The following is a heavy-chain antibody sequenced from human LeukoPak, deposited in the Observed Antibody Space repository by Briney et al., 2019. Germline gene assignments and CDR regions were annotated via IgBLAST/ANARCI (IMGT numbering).Heavy chain of an antibody. CDR3: ARDRWDYCSGGSCLWSWFDP. CDR2: IYYSGST. J-gene: IGHJ5*02. Sequence: SETLSLTCTVSGGSISSYYWSWIRQPPGKGLEWIGYIYYSGSTNYNPSLKSRVTISVDTSKNQFSLKLSSVTAADTAVYYCARDRWDYCSGGSCLWSWFDPWGQGTLVTVSS. V-gene: IGHV4-59*01. D-gene: IGHD2-15*01. CDR1: GGSISSYY.